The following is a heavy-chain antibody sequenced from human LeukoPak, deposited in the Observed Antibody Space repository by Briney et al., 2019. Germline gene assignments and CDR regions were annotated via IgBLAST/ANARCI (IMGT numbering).Heavy chain of an antibody. CDR1: GGSISSYY. J-gene: IGHJ4*02. Sequence: SETLSLTCTVSGGSISSYYWSWIRQPPGKGLEWIGYINYSGSTNYNPSLKRGVTISFDTSKNQFSLKLSSVAAEATAGDYGAVGNGYSSPFDYWGKGTMVTVSS. CDR2: INYSGST. D-gene: IGHD6-13*01. CDR3: AVGNGYSSPFDY. V-gene: IGHV4-59*01.